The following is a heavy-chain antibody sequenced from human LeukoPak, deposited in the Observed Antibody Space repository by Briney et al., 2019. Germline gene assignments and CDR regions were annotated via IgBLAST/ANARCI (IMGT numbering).Heavy chain of an antibody. CDR1: GGSFSGYY. CDR2: INHSGST. Sequence: PSETLSLTCAVYGGSFSGYYWSWIRQPPGKGLEWIGEINHSGSTNYNPSLKSRVTISVDTSKNQFSLKLSSVTAADTAVYYCAGNVLLWFGEPENNDYWGQGTLVTVSS. CDR3: AGNVLLWFGEPENNDY. D-gene: IGHD3-10*01. J-gene: IGHJ4*02. V-gene: IGHV4-34*01.